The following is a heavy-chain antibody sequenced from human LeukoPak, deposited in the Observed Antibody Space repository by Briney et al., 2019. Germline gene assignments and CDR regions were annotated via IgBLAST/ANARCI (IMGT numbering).Heavy chain of an antibody. D-gene: IGHD6-13*01. Sequence: ASVKVSCKVSGYTLTELSMHWVRQAPGKGLEWMGGFDPEDGETIYAQKFQGRVTMTEDTSTDTAYMELSSLRSEDTAVYYCALGIAAAGTRKDDAFDTWGQGTMVTVSS. J-gene: IGHJ3*02. CDR3: ALGIAAAGTRKDDAFDT. V-gene: IGHV1-24*01. CDR1: GYTLTELS. CDR2: FDPEDGET.